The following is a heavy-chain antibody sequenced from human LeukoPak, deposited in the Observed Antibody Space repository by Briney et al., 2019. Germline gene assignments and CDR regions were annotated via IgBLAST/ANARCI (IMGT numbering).Heavy chain of an antibody. CDR1: GGSISSSIYY. Sequence: SETLSLTCTVSGGSISSSIYYWGWIRQPPGKGLEWIGSIYYSGSTYYNPSLKSRVTISVDTSKNQFSLKLSSVTAADTAVCYCARRDWYYFDYWGQGTLVTVSS. CDR3: ARRDWYYFDY. V-gene: IGHV4-39*01. D-gene: IGHD3/OR15-3a*01. CDR2: IYYSGST. J-gene: IGHJ4*02.